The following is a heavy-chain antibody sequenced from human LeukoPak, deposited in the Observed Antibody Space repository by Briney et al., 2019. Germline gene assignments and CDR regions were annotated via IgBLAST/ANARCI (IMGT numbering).Heavy chain of an antibody. Sequence: SETLSLTCTVSGGSISSSSYYWGWIRQPPGKGLEWIGSIYYSGGTYYNPSLKSRVTISVDTSKNQFSLKLSSVTAADTAVYYCARVKGSTSNWFDPWGQGTLVTVSS. CDR3: ARVKGSTSNWFDP. V-gene: IGHV4-39*07. CDR1: GGSISSSSYY. D-gene: IGHD2-2*01. CDR2: IYYSGGT. J-gene: IGHJ5*02.